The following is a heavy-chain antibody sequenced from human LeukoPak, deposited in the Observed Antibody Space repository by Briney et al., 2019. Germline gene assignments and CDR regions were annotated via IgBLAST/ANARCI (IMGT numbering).Heavy chain of an antibody. D-gene: IGHD3-10*01. V-gene: IGHV3-30*18. CDR1: GFTFSSYG. CDR2: ISYDGGNK. CDR3: AKIRGVIDILRAHYYGMDV. Sequence: RRSLRLSCAASGFTFSSYGMHWVRQAPGKGLEWVAVISYDGGNKYYADSVKGRFTISRDNSKNTLYLKMNSLRAEDTAVYYCAKIRGVIDILRAHYYGMDVWGQGTTVTVSS. J-gene: IGHJ6*02.